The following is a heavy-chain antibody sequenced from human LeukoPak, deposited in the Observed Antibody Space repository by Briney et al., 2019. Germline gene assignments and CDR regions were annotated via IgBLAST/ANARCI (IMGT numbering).Heavy chain of an antibody. V-gene: IGHV3-21*01. CDR2: ISTRGSYI. D-gene: IGHD1-14*01. J-gene: IGHJ4*02. CDR1: GFSFSDYS. Sequence: GGSLRLSCTASGFSFSDYSFNWVRQAPGKGLEWVSCISTRGSYIYYADSVKGRFTISRDNAKNSLYLQMNSLRAEDTAVYYCASRNGRPFDYWGQGTLVTVSS. CDR3: ASRNGRPFDY.